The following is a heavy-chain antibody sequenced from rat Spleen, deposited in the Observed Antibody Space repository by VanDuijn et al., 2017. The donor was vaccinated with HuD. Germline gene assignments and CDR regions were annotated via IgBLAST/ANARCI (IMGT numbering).Heavy chain of an antibody. Sequence: EVQLVESGGGLVQPGRSLKLSCAASGFTLSDYVMHWIRQAPTKGLEWVTSISPSGDNTYSRDSVKGRFAISRDTAKSTLYLQMDSLGSEDTATYYCATAGSRISRFAYWGQGTLVTVSS. V-gene: IGHV5-19*01. CDR2: ISPSGDNT. CDR1: GFTLSDYV. D-gene: IGHD2-7*01. J-gene: IGHJ3*01. CDR3: ATAGSRISRFAY.